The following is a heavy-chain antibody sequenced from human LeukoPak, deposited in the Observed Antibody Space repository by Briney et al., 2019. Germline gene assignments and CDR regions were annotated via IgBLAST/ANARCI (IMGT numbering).Heavy chain of an antibody. CDR3: AREYTAMAFDY. CDR2: ISSSSKYI. D-gene: IGHD5-18*01. V-gene: IGHV3-21*01. J-gene: IGHJ4*02. Sequence: PGGSLRLPCAASGFSFSNDSMNWVRQPPGKGLEWVSSISSSSKYIYYADSVKGRFTISRDNAKSSLYLQMNNLRAEDSAVYYCAREYTAMAFDYWAQGTLVTVSS. CDR1: GFSFSNDS.